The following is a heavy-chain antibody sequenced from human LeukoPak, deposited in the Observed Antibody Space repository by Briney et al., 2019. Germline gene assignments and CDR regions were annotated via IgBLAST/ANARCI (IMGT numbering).Heavy chain of an antibody. D-gene: IGHD1-7*01. Sequence: SETLSLTCTVSGGSISSYYWSWIRQPPGKGLEWIGYIYYSGSTNYNPSLKSRVTISVDTSKNQFSLKLGSVTAADTAVYYCARAARELRLWNYFDYWGQGTLVTVSS. CDR2: IYYSGST. V-gene: IGHV4-59*01. J-gene: IGHJ4*02. CDR1: GGSISSYY. CDR3: ARAARELRLWNYFDY.